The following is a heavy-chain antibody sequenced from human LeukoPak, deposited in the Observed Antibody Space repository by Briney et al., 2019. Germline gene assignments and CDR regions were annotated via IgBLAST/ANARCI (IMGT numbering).Heavy chain of an antibody. CDR1: XYTFTXXX. D-gene: IGHD6-6*01. CDR2: INPNSGGT. CDR3: ARGSIAARPFDV. J-gene: IGHJ3*01. Sequence: SCKXXXYTFTXXXMHWXXXAPGXXLEWMGWINPNSGGTNYAQKFQGRVTMTRDTSISTAYMELSRLRSDDTAVYYCARGSIAARPFDVWGQGTMVTVSS. V-gene: IGHV1-2*02.